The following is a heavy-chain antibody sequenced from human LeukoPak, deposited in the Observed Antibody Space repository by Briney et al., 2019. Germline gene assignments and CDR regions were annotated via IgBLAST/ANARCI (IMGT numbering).Heavy chain of an antibody. V-gene: IGHV4-59*08. D-gene: IGHD2-2*01. CDR3: ARAAVPAAIGFNWFDP. CDR1: GGSISSYY. Sequence: SETLSLTCTVSGGSISSYYWSWIRQPPGKGLEWIGYTYYSGSTNYNPSLKSRVTISVDTSKNQFSLKLSSVTAADTAVYYCARAAVPAAIGFNWFDPWGQGTLVTVSS. CDR2: TYYSGST. J-gene: IGHJ5*02.